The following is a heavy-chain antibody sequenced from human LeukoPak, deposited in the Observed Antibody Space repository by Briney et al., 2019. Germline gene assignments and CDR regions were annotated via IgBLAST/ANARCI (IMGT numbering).Heavy chain of an antibody. D-gene: IGHD2-2*01. J-gene: IGHJ3*02. V-gene: IGHV1-18*01. CDR1: GYTFTSYG. CDR2: ISAYNGNT. Sequence: ASVKVSCKASGYTFTSYGISWVRQAPGQGLEWMGWISAYNGNTNYAQKLQGRVTMTTDTSTSTAYMELRSLRSDDTAVYYCARRGLLRAVVPAHPGGDAFDIWGQGTMVTVSS. CDR3: ARRGLLRAVVPAHPGGDAFDI.